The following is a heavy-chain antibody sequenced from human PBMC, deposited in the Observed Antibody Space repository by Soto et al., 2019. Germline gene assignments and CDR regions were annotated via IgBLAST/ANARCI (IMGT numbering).Heavy chain of an antibody. D-gene: IGHD6-13*01. CDR2: FNPICGST. J-gene: IGHJ4*02. CDR3: ARDLAAGDY. Sequence: GASVKVSCKASGGTFSSYAISWVRQAPGQGLEWMGIFNPICGSTNYAQKFQGRVTLTMDTSTRTVYMELSSLRFDDTAVYYCARDLAAGDYWGQGTLVTVSS. CDR1: GGTFSSYA. V-gene: IGHV1-46*01.